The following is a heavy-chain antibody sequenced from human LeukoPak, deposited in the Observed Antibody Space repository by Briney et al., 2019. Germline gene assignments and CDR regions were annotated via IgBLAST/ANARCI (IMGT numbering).Heavy chain of an antibody. J-gene: IGHJ4*02. CDR1: GGSISSSSYC. V-gene: IGHV4-39*07. CDR3: TCHSGWSGPSE. D-gene: IGHD6-19*01. CDR2: LCDSGNT. Sequence: SETLSLTCTVSGGSISSSSYCWGWIRQPPGKGLEWIGSLCDSGNTFYNLSLKSRVTISVDKSKNHFSLELTSVTAADTAVYYCTCHSGWSGPSEWGQGTLVIVSS.